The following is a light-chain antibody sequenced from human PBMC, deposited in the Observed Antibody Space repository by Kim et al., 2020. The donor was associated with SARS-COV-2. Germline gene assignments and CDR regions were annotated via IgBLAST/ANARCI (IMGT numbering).Light chain of an antibody. J-gene: IGKJ1*01. CDR1: ETSSREQ. V-gene: IGKV3-20*01. CDR2: AEF. CDR3: QQYGNSRT. Sequence: GESTTLCCRAEETSSREQVAWYQQKPGQPPRHIIYAEFSRATGSPDRFSGRGCGTDFSLTISRLEPEDCAVYYSQQYGNSRTFGQGTKLEI.